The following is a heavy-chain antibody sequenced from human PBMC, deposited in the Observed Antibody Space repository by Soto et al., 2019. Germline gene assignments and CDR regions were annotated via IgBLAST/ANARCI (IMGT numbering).Heavy chain of an antibody. J-gene: IGHJ4*02. CDR2: VYYTGTT. CDR1: GGSISTSDHY. CDR3: ARHVAYAILAPPCLLDY. D-gene: IGHD3-9*01. Sequence: QVQLQESGPGLVRPSETLPLTCTVSGGSISTSDHYWGLLRQPPGKGLEWIGSVYYTGTTYYNLSPNSRVTSPVDTSKNQCSLTLRSVSAADTAVYYCARHVAYAILAPPCLLDYWGQGSRVIVSS. V-gene: IGHV4-39*01.